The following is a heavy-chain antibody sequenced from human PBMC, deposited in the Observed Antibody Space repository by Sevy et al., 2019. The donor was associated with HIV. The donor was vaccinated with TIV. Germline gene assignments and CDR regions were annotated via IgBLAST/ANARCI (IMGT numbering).Heavy chain of an antibody. CDR1: GYPFSSAW. V-gene: IGHV3-15*07. CDR3: ITDPIYDIDF. CDR2: IKSKTDGGTA. J-gene: IGHJ4*02. Sequence: AGSLRLSCAVSGYPFSSAWMKWVRQAPGKGLQWVGRIKSKTDGGTADYAAPVKGRFTISRDDSRNTLYLQMNSLKTEDTAVYYCITDPIYDIDFWGQGTLVTVSS. D-gene: IGHD5-12*01.